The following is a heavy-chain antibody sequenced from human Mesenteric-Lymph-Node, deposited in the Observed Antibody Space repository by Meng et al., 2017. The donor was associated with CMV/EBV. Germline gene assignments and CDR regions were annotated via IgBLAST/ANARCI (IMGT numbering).Heavy chain of an antibody. V-gene: IGHV4-38-2*02. J-gene: IGHJ4*02. CDR3: ARVSIARPFSGIDY. CDR1: GYSISSGYY. CDR2: IYYSGST. D-gene: IGHD6-6*01. Sequence: GSLRLSCTVSGYSISSGYYWGWIRQPPGKGLEWIGSIYYSGSTYYNTSLKSRVTISVDTSKNQFSLKLSSVTAADTAVYYCARVSIARPFSGIDYWGQGTLVTVSS.